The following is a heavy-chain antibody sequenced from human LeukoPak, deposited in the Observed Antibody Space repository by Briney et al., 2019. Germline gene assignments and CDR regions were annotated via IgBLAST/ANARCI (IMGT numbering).Heavy chain of an antibody. V-gene: IGHV3-9*01. CDR3: AKVESYSYGYFEY. D-gene: IGHD5-18*01. CDR1: GFTFDDYA. CDR2: ISWNGGGI. J-gene: IGHJ4*02. Sequence: GGSLRLSCAASGFTFDDYAMHWVRQAPGKGLEWVSGISWNGGGIDYADAVKGRFTISRDNAKNSLYLQMNSLRTEDTALYYCAKVESYSYGYFEYWGQGVLVTVSS.